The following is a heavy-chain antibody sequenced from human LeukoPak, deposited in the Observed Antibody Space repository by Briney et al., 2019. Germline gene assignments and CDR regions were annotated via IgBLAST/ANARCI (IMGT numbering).Heavy chain of an antibody. V-gene: IGHV3-43D*03. J-gene: IGHJ6*03. D-gene: IGHD1-26*01. CDR2: ISWDGGST. Sequence: QAGGSLRLSCAASGFTFDDYAMHWVRQAPGKGLEWVSLISWDGGSTYYAVSVKGRFTISRDNSKNSLYLQMNSLRAEDTALYYCAKDKGGSYYDYYYYYMDVWGKGTTVTISS. CDR3: AKDKGGSYYDYYYYYMDV. CDR1: GFTFDDYA.